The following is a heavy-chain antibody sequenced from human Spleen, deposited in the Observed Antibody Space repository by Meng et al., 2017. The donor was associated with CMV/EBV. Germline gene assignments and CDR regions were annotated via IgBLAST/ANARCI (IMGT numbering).Heavy chain of an antibody. CDR2: MNPNSGNT. Sequence: KVSCRASGYTFTSYDINWVRQATGQGLEWMGWMNPNSGNTGYAQKLQGRVTMTRNTSISTAYMELSSLRSEDTAVYYCARKEYSGRYAWGQGTLVTVSS. V-gene: IGHV1-8*01. CDR1: GYTFTSYD. J-gene: IGHJ5*02. CDR3: ARKEYSGRYA. D-gene: IGHD1-26*01.